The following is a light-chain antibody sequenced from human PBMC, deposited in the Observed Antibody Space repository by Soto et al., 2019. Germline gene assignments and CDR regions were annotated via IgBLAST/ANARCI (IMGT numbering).Light chain of an antibody. CDR2: SDT. CDR3: QVWDSSRDHVV. V-gene: IGLV3-21*04. J-gene: IGLJ2*01. CDR1: SIGSRS. Sequence: SYELTQPPSLSVAPGKTARITCGGDSIGSRSVHWYQQKPGQAPVLVIYSDTDRPSGIPERSSGSNSGNTATLTISRVEAGDEADYSCQVWDSSRDHVVFGGGTKLTVL.